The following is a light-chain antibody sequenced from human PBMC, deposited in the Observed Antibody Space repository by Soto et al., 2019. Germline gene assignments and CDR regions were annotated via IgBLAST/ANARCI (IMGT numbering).Light chain of an antibody. CDR2: TNN. Sequence: QAVVTQPPSASGTPGQRGTISCSGSSSNIGSNPVSWYQHLPGTAPKVLIFTNNQRPSGVPDRVSGSKSGTSASLAISGLRSEDEAHYYCAAWDDSLEGVVLGGGTKMTVL. V-gene: IGLV1-44*01. CDR3: AAWDDSLEGVV. CDR1: SSNIGSNP. J-gene: IGLJ3*02.